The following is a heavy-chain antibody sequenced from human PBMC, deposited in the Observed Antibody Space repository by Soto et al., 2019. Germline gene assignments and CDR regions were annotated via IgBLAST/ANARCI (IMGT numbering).Heavy chain of an antibody. CDR3: ARSPNYYYYGFDV. D-gene: IGHD3-10*01. J-gene: IGHJ6*02. CDR1: GGSISSYY. Sequence: SETLSLTCTVSGGSISSYYWSWIRQPPGKRLEWIAYLYYSGSTDYNPSLKSRATISVDTSKSQVSLTLTSMTAADAAVYYCARSPNYYYYGFDVWGQGTAVTVSS. CDR2: LYYSGST. V-gene: IGHV4-59*01.